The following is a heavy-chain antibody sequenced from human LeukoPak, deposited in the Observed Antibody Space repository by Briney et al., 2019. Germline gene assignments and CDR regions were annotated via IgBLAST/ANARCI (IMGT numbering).Heavy chain of an antibody. CDR1: GDSIRGYY. D-gene: IGHD1-26*01. Sequence: SETLSLTCAVSGDSIRGYYWSWIRQPAGKGLEWIGRVYTSGSTNYNPSLKSRVTMSIDTSKNQFSLKLSSVTAADTAVYYCARAAHSGSLAPFDYWGQGTLVTVSS. CDR2: VYTSGST. CDR3: ARAAHSGSLAPFDY. V-gene: IGHV4-4*07. J-gene: IGHJ4*02.